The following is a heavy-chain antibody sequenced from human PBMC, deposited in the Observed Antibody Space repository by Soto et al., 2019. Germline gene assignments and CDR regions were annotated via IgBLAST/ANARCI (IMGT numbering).Heavy chain of an antibody. D-gene: IGHD3-3*01. CDR1: GGSISSYY. Sequence: SETLSLTCTVSGGSISSYYWSWIRQPPGKGLEWIGYIYYSGSTNYNPSLKSRVTISVDTSKNQFSLKLSSVTAADTAVYYCASSRSYDFPYYYYYMDVWGKGTTVTVSS. V-gene: IGHV4-59*08. CDR3: ASSRSYDFPYYYYYMDV. J-gene: IGHJ6*03. CDR2: IYYSGST.